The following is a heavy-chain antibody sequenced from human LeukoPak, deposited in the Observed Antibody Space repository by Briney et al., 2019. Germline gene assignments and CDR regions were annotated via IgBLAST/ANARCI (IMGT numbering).Heavy chain of an antibody. Sequence: AGGSLRLSCAASGFTFSSYAMSWVRQAPGKGLEWVSAISGSGGSTYYADSVKGRFTISRDNAKNSVYLQMNSLRAEDTAMYYCARGRYDNSGCNDCWGQGTLVTVSS. J-gene: IGHJ4*02. CDR3: ARGRYDNSGCNDC. CDR1: GFTFSSYA. V-gene: IGHV3-23*01. CDR2: ISGSGGST. D-gene: IGHD3-22*01.